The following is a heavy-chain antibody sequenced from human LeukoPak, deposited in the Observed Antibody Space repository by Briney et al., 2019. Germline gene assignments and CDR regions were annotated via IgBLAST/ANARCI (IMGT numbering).Heavy chain of an antibody. Sequence: SETLSLTCAVYGGSFSGYYWSWIRQPPGQGLEWIGEINHSGSTNYNPSLKSQVTISVDTSKNQFSLKLSSVTAADTAVYYCARGTRGYSYGYAPSSYNWFDPWGQGTLVTVSS. CDR3: ARGTRGYSYGYAPSSYNWFDP. J-gene: IGHJ5*02. CDR2: INHSGST. V-gene: IGHV4-34*01. CDR1: GGSFSGYY. D-gene: IGHD5-18*01.